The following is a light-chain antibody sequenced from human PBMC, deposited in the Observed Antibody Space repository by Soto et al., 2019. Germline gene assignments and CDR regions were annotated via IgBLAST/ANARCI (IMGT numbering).Light chain of an antibody. CDR3: QQYNNWPYT. Sequence: EIVMTQSPATLSVSPGERASLSCMASQSVSSNFAWYQQKPGQAPSLLIYGASTRATGIPARFRGSGSGTDFTVTISSLQSEDFSVYYCQQYNNWPYTFGQGTKLAIK. J-gene: IGKJ2*01. CDR1: QSVSSN. V-gene: IGKV3-15*01. CDR2: GAS.